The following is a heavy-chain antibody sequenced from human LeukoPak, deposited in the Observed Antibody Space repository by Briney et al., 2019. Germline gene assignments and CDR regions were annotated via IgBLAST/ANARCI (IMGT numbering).Heavy chain of an antibody. D-gene: IGHD5-18*01. V-gene: IGHV4-34*01. CDR3: ARGCLDTAMDPTPFDY. Sequence: SETLSLTCAVYGGSFSVYYWSWIRQPPGKGLEWIGEINHSGSTNYNPSLKSRVTISVDTSKNQFSLKLSSVTAADTAVYYCARGCLDTAMDPTPFDYWGQGTLVTVSS. CDR2: INHSGST. J-gene: IGHJ4*02. CDR1: GGSFSVYY.